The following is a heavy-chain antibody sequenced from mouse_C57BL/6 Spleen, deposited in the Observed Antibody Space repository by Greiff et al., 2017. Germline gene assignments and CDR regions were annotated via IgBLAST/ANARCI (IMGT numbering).Heavy chain of an antibody. CDR2: IWSGGST. Sequence: VHLVESGPGLVQPSQSLSITCTVSGFSLTSYGVHWVRQPPGKGLEWLGVIWSGGSTDYNAAFISRLSISKDNSKSQVFFKMNSLQADDTAIYYCAKQDYGSSPDVWGTGTTVTVSS. CDR1: GFSLTSYG. CDR3: AKQDYGSSPDV. D-gene: IGHD1-1*01. J-gene: IGHJ1*03. V-gene: IGHV2-4*01.